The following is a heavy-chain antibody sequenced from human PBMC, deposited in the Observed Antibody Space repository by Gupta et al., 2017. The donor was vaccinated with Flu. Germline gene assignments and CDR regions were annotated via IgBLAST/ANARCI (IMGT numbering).Heavy chain of an antibody. D-gene: IGHD1-1*01. J-gene: IGHJ4*02. CDR2: ISSSGTVM. CDR1: GFAFSDYY. V-gene: IGHV3-11*01. Sequence: QVHLVESGGGLVKPGGSLRLSCVASGFAFSDYYMSWIRQAPGKGLEWLSYISSSGTVMYYADSVKGRFTISRDNTNNSFFLQMNSLRVDDTAIYFCARDSTGWFFDYWGQGTLVTVSS. CDR3: ARDSTGWFFDY.